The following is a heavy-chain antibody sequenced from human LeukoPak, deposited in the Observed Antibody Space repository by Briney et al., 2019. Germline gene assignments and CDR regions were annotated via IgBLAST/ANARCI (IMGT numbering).Heavy chain of an antibody. V-gene: IGHV1-2*06. Sequence: GASVKVSCKASGYTFTSYYMHWVRQAPGQGLEWMGRINPNSGGTNYAQKFQGRVTMTRDTSISTAYMELSRLRSDDTAVYYCARGKYYYDSSGYLEPDYWGQGTLVTVSS. CDR3: ARGKYYYDSSGYLEPDY. CDR1: GYTFTSYY. CDR2: INPNSGGT. J-gene: IGHJ4*02. D-gene: IGHD3-22*01.